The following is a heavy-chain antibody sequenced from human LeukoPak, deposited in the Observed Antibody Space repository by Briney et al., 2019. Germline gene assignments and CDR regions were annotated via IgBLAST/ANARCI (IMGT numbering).Heavy chain of an antibody. CDR1: GFTFSEYS. CDR2: ISTGSTII. V-gene: IGHV3-48*01. CDR3: AKVDKYYFDY. J-gene: IGHJ4*02. Sequence: QPGGSLRLSCAASGFTFSEYSVNWVRQAPGQGLEWVSYISTGSTIIYYADSVKGRFTISRDNAKNSLYLQMNSLRAEDTAVYYCAKVDKYYFDYWGQGTLVTVSS. D-gene: IGHD2-2*03.